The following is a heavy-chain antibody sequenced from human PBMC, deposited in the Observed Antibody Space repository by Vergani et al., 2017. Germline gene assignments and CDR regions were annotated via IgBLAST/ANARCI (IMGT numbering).Heavy chain of an antibody. Sequence: QVHLVQSGAEVKKPGASVKVSCKASGYTFTNYGMSWMRQAPGQGLEWMGWISAYNDNTNYAQKVQGRVTMTTDTSTSTAYMELRSLRSDDTAVYYCAREKGSGGILWLDAFDIWGQGTMVSVSS. CDR3: AREKGSGGILWLDAFDI. CDR1: GYTFTNYG. J-gene: IGHJ3*02. V-gene: IGHV1-18*01. D-gene: IGHD2-21*01. CDR2: ISAYNDNT.